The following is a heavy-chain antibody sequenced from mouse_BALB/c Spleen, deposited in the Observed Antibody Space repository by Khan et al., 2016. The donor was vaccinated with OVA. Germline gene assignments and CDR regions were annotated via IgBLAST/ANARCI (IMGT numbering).Heavy chain of an antibody. CDR2: INSNGGST. J-gene: IGHJ2*01. CDR1: GFTFSSYG. V-gene: IGHV5-6-3*01. CDR3: ARMARTIN. Sequence: EVELVESGGGLVQPGGSLKLSCAASGFTFSSYGMSWVRQTPDKRLELVATINSNGGSTYYPDSVKGRFTISRDNAKNPLYLQMSSVKSEYTAMYYCARMARTINWGKGTTLTVS.